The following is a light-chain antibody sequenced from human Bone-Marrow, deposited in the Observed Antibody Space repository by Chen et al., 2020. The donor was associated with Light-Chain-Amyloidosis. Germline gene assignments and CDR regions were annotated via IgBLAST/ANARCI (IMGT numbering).Light chain of an antibody. CDR1: QSVASDY. Sequence: ILLTQSPGTLSLSPGERATLSCRASQSVASDYVAWYQQKPGQAPRLLIYDASSRPPGIPDRLSGSGSVIGFALTISRLQPEDSAVYYCQQYGSSPVTFGQGTKVEIK. CDR2: DAS. CDR3: QQYGSSPVT. V-gene: IGKV3-20*01. J-gene: IGKJ1*01.